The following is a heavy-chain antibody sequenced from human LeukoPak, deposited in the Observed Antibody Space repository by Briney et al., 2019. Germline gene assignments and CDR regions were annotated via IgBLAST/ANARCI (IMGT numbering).Heavy chain of an antibody. CDR1: GFTFSSYA. CDR3: AREAPYFDY. CDR2: ISGSGGGT. J-gene: IGHJ4*02. Sequence: PGGSLRLSCAASGFTFSSYAVTWVRQAPGKGLERVSVISGSGGGTKYADSVKGRFTISRDNSKNTLYLQMNSLRAEDTAVYCCAREAPYFDYWGQGTLVTVSS. V-gene: IGHV3-23*01.